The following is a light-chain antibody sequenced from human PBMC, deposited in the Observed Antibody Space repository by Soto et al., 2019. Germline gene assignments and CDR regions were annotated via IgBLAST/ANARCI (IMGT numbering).Light chain of an antibody. CDR1: QNVDSNY. CDR2: GAS. CDR3: QQRSSWPIT. V-gene: IGKV3D-20*02. Sequence: EIVLTQSPGTLSLSPGERATLSCRASQNVDSNYLAWYQQKPGQAPRLLIYGASTRATGIPARFSGSGSGTEFTLTISSLQSEDFAVYYCQQRSSWPITFGQGTRLEI. J-gene: IGKJ5*01.